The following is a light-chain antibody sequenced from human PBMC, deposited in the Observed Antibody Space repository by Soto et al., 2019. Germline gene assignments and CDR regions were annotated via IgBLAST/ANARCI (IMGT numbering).Light chain of an antibody. CDR1: QSVSSY. Sequence: EIVLTQSPATLSLSPGERATLSCRASQSVSSYVGWYQQKPGQAPRLLIYDASNRATGIPARFSGSESGTDFTLTISGLEPEELAVYYCEQRSHLFTFGPGTKVDI. CDR3: EQRSHLFT. V-gene: IGKV3-11*01. CDR2: DAS. J-gene: IGKJ3*01.